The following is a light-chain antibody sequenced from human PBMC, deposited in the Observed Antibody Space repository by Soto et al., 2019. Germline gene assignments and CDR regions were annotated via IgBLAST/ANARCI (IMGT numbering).Light chain of an antibody. J-gene: IGLJ3*02. CDR2: DVS. CDR1: SRAVGGYNY. Sequence: QSALTQPASVSGSPGHSITISATEPSRAVGGYNYFSCNQQHPGKAPKLMFYDVSNRPSGVSNRFSGSKSGNTASLTISGLQAEDEADYYCSSYTSSSTFWVFGGGTKLTVL. CDR3: SSYTSSSTFWV. V-gene: IGLV2-14*01.